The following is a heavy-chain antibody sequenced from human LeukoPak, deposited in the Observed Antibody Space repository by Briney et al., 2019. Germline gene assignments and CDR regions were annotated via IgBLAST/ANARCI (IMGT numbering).Heavy chain of an antibody. CDR1: GFTFSNAW. J-gene: IGHJ3*02. CDR2: IKSKTDGGTT. Sequence: PGGSLRLSCAASGFTFSNAWMSWVRQAPGKGLEWVGRIKSKTDGGTTDYAAPVKGRFTISRDDSKNTLYLQMNSLKTEDTAVYYCTTDYYYDSGWAAFDIWGQGTMVTVSS. CDR3: TTDYYYDSGWAAFDI. V-gene: IGHV3-15*01. D-gene: IGHD3-22*01.